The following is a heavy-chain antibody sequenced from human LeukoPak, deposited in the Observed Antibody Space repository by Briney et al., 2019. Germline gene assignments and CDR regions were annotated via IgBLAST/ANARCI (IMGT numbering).Heavy chain of an antibody. CDR2: MYTSGST. D-gene: IGHD3-10*01. Sequence: SETLSLTCTVSGGSISSGSYYWSWIRQPAGKGLEWIGRMYTSGSTNYTPSLKSRVTISVDTSKNQFSLKLTSVTAADTAVYYCARSTSITMVRGVITYYFDYWGQGTLVTVSS. CDR3: ARSTSITMVRGVITYYFDY. J-gene: IGHJ4*02. CDR1: GGSISSGSYY. V-gene: IGHV4-61*02.